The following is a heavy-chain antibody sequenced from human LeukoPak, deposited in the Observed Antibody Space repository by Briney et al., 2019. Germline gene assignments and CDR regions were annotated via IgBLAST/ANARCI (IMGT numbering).Heavy chain of an antibody. D-gene: IGHD6-6*01. CDR1: GYTFSSYT. V-gene: IGHV1-2*02. CDR2: INPNSGGT. J-gene: IGHJ3*02. Sequence: GASVKVSCKASGYTFSSYTLSWLRQAPGQGLEWMGWINPNSGGTNYAQKFQGRVTMTRDTPISTAYMELSRLRSDDTAVYLCARDFDYSSSGNAFDIWGQGTMVTVSS. CDR3: ARDFDYSSSGNAFDI.